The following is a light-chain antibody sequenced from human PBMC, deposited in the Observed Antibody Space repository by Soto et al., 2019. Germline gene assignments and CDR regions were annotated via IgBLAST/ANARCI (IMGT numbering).Light chain of an antibody. Sequence: EVMITQSPATLSVSPGEITTLSCRASQSISNSYLAWYQQKPGQPPRLLIEGASTRASGIPARFSGSGSGTASTLTITSLQTDDFAVYYCQQYNAWPLTFGGGTRVVI. V-gene: IGKV3-15*01. CDR3: QQYNAWPLT. J-gene: IGKJ4*01. CDR1: QSISNSY. CDR2: GAS.